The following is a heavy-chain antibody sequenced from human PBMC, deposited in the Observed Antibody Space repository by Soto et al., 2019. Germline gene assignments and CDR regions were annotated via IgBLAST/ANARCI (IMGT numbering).Heavy chain of an antibody. V-gene: IGHV3-21*01. Sequence: EVQLVESGGGLVKPGGSLRLSCAASGFTFSSYSMNWVGQAPGKGLEWVSSISSSSSYIYYADSVKGRFTISRDNAKNSLYLQMNSLRAEDTAVYYCARDPFRAMVTDFDYWGQGTLVTVSS. CDR1: GFTFSSYS. D-gene: IGHD5-18*01. CDR3: ARDPFRAMVTDFDY. J-gene: IGHJ4*02. CDR2: ISSSSSYI.